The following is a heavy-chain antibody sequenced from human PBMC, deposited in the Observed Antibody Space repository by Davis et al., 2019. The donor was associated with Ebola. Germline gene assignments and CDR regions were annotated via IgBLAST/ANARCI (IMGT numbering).Heavy chain of an antibody. V-gene: IGHV3-7*01. Sequence: GGSLRLSCAASGFTLGNAWMTWVRQAPGKGLEWVANMKEDGSEKYFVDSVKGRFTISRDNAKNSLYLQMNSLRAEDTAVYYCAKVPYYYYMDVWGKGTTVTVSS. CDR3: AKVPYYYYMDV. CDR1: GFTLGNAW. CDR2: MKEDGSEK. J-gene: IGHJ6*03.